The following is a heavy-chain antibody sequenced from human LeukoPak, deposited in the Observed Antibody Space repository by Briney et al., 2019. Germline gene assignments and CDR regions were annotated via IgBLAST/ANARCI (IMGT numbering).Heavy chain of an antibody. CDR3: ARDGEMAAIYFDY. D-gene: IGHD5-24*01. CDR1: GGTFSTYP. J-gene: IGHJ4*02. Sequence: SVTVSCKASGGTFSTYPISWVRQAPGQGLEWMGGIIPIVGIANYAQKFRGGVTITADKSTNTAYMELSSLRSEDTAVYYCARDGEMAAIYFDYWGQGTLVTVSS. V-gene: IGHV1-69*17. CDR2: IIPIVGIA.